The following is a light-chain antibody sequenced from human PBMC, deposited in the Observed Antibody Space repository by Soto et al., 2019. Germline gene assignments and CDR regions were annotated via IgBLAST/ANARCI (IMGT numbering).Light chain of an antibody. CDR1: PSLLHSDGYNY. Sequence: IVVTPSPLSLPVTPGEPASISCRSSPSLLHSDGYNYLDWYLQKPGQSPQLLIYLGSSRASGVPDRFSGSGSGTDFTLKISTVEAEDVGVYYCLQTMQTPPWTFGQGTKVDIK. J-gene: IGKJ1*01. CDR3: LQTMQTPPWT. CDR2: LGS. V-gene: IGKV2-28*01.